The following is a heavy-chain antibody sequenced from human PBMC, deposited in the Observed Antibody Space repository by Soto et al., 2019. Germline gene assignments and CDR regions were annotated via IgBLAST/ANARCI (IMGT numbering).Heavy chain of an antibody. D-gene: IGHD5-12*01. CDR3: AREGLYSGYDYYYYYGMDV. V-gene: IGHV1-18*01. CDR1: GYTFTSYG. CDR2: ISAYNGNT. Sequence: QVQLVQSGAEVKKPGDSVKVSCKASGYTFTSYGISWVRQAPGQGLEWMGWISAYNGNTNYAQKLQGRVTMTTDTSTSTAYMELRSLRSDDTAVYYCAREGLYSGYDYYYYYGMDVWGQGTTVTVSS. J-gene: IGHJ6*02.